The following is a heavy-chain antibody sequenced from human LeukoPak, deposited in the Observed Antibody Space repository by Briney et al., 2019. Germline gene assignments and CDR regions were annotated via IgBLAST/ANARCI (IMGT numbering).Heavy chain of an antibody. CDR2: ISSNGGST. D-gene: IGHD3-22*01. V-gene: IGHV3-64D*09. CDR1: GFTFSSYA. Sequence: PGGSLRLSCSASGFTFSSYAMHWVRQAPGKGLEYVSAISSNGGSTYYADSVKGRFTISRDNSENTLYLQMSSLRAEDTAVYYCVKEYYYDSRGYYFDYCGQGTLVTVSS. J-gene: IGHJ4*02. CDR3: VKEYYYDSRGYYFDY.